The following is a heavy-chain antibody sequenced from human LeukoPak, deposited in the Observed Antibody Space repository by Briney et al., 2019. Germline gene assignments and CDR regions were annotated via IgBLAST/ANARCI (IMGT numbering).Heavy chain of an antibody. V-gene: IGHV4-59*01. CDR1: GGSISSYY. J-gene: IGHJ4*02. CDR2: IYYSGST. Sequence: SETLSLTCTVSGGSISSYYWSWIRQPPGKGLEWIGYIYYSGSTNYNPSLKSRVTISVDTSKNQFSLKLSSVTAADTAVYYCAGSRETYYYDSSGYYCLGYWGQGTLVTVSS. D-gene: IGHD3-22*01. CDR3: AGSRETYYYDSSGYYCLGY.